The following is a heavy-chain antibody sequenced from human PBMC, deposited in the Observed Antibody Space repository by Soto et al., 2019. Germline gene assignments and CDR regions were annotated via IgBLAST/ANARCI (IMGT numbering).Heavy chain of an antibody. J-gene: IGHJ4*02. D-gene: IGHD3-3*01. Sequence: GGSLRLSCAASGFTFSSYGMHWVRQAPGKGLEWVAVIWYDGSNKYYADSVKGRFTISRDNSKNTLYLQMNSLRAEDTAVYYCARVYYDFWSGYEGFDYWGQGTLVTVSS. CDR3: ARVYYDFWSGYEGFDY. CDR1: GFTFSSYG. V-gene: IGHV3-33*01. CDR2: IWYDGSNK.